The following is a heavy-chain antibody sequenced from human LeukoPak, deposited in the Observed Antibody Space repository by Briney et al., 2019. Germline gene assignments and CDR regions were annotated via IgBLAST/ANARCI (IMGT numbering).Heavy chain of an antibody. CDR3: ARDRPWGYFDD. Sequence: GGSLRLPCAASTFTFSNYWLSWVRQAPGKGLEWVANIRQDGGAKQYADSVKGRFTMSRDSATKTVYLEMNSLRAEDTAVYYCARDRPWGYFDDWGQGTLVTVSS. D-gene: IGHD3-16*01. J-gene: IGHJ4*02. CDR2: IRQDGGAK. CDR1: TFTFSNYW. V-gene: IGHV3-7*04.